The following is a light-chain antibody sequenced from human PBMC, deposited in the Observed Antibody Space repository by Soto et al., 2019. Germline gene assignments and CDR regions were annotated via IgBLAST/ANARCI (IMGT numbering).Light chain of an antibody. CDR1: QSISSW. CDR2: KES. Sequence: DIQMTQSPSTLSASVGDRVTITCRASQSISSWLAWYQQKPGKAPKLLIYKESSLERGVPSRFSGRGSRTEFTLTISSLQPDDFATYYCQQYNSSSRYTFGQVTKLEIK. V-gene: IGKV1-5*03. CDR3: QQYNSSSRYT. J-gene: IGKJ2*01.